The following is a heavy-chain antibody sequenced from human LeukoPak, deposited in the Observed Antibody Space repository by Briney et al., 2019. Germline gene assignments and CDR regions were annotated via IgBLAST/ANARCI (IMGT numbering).Heavy chain of an antibody. CDR1: GFTLSRYW. J-gene: IGHJ4*02. D-gene: IGHD3-10*01. Sequence: PGGSLRLSCEASGFTLSRYWMSWVRQAPGKGLEWVANIKQDGSERYYVDSVKGRFTISRDNSNNTLYLQMSSLRPDDTAVYYCARDKYYGSGSYFEAWGQGTLVTVSS. CDR3: ARDKYYGSGSYFEA. CDR2: IKQDGSER. V-gene: IGHV3-7*01.